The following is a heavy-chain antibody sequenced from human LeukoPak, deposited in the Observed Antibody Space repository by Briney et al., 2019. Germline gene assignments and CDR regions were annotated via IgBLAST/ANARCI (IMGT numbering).Heavy chain of an antibody. CDR2: IDQSGTT. CDR3: ARAKLLRFDY. CDR1: GYSVSSGYY. Sequence: MASQTLSLTCGVSGYSVSSGYYWGWIRQPPKKGLEWIGRIDQSGTTYNNPSLKSRVTISIDTSKNQFSLKLSSVTAADTAVYYCARAKLLRFDYWGQGTLVTVSS. D-gene: IGHD1-26*01. J-gene: IGHJ4*02. V-gene: IGHV4-38-2*01.